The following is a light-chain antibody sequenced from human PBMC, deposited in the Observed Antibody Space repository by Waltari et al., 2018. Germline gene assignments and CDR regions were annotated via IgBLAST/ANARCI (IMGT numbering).Light chain of an antibody. J-gene: IGLJ3*02. CDR2: DVT. Sequence: QSALTQPASVSGSPGQSITISCTGTSSDVGAFNYVSWYQQHLGKAPKLIIYDVTNRPSGVSSRFSASKFGNMASLTISGLQADDEADYYCSSYSSSSALRVFGGGTKLTVL. CDR1: SSDVGAFNY. V-gene: IGLV2-14*03. CDR3: SSYSSSSALRV.